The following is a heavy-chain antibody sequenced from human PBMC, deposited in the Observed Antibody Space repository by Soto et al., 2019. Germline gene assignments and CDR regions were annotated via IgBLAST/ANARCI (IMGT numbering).Heavy chain of an antibody. V-gene: IGHV3-9*01. Sequence: GGSLRLSCAASGFTFDDYAMHWARQAPGKGLEWVSGISWNSGSIGYADSVKGRFTISRDNAKNSLYLQMNSLRAEDTALYYCAKDRFSSAGVMDVWGKGTTVTVSS. CDR2: ISWNSGSI. J-gene: IGHJ6*03. D-gene: IGHD6-6*01. CDR1: GFTFDDYA. CDR3: AKDRFSSAGVMDV.